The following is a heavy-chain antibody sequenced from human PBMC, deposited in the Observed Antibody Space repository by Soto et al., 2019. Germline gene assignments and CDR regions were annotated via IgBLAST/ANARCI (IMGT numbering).Heavy chain of an antibody. V-gene: IGHV1-69*13. CDR1: GGTFSSYA. CDR3: ADSKLGYCSGGSCYVYFQH. Sequence: SVKVSCKASGGTFSSYAISWVRQAPGQGLEWMGGIIPIFGTANYAQKFQGRVTITADESTSTAYMELSSLRSEDTAVYYCADSKLGYCSGGSCYVYFQHWGQGTLVTVSS. J-gene: IGHJ1*01. CDR2: IIPIFGTA. D-gene: IGHD2-15*01.